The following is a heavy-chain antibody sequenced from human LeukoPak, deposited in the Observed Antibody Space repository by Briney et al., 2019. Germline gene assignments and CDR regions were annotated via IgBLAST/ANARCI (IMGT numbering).Heavy chain of an antibody. CDR1: GGSISSSSYY. Sequence: SETLSLTCTVSGGSISSSSYYWGRIRQPPGKGLEWIGSIYYSGSTYYNPSLKSRVTISVDTSKNQFSLKLSSVTAADTAVYYCARHFYDGRTWYYDSSGYYYFDYWGQGTLVTVSS. J-gene: IGHJ4*02. D-gene: IGHD3-22*01. CDR2: IYYSGST. CDR3: ARHFYDGRTWYYDSSGYYYFDY. V-gene: IGHV4-39*01.